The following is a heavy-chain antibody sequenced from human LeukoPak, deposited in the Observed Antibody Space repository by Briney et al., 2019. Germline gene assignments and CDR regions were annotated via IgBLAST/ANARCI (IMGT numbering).Heavy chain of an antibody. Sequence: PGGSLRLSCAASGLTFSSSWMHWVPQAPGKGLVWVSRINSDGSNTYYADSVKGRFTISRDNAKDTLYLQMNGLRAEDTALYYCFTYEFWSDYYRTGWGQGTLVSVSS. CDR1: GLTFSSSW. J-gene: IGHJ4*02. V-gene: IGHV3-74*01. CDR3: FTYEFWSDYYRTG. D-gene: IGHD3-3*01. CDR2: INSDGSNT.